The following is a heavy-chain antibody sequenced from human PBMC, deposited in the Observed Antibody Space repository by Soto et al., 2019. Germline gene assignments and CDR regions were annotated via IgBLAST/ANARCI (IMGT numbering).Heavy chain of an antibody. CDR1: GYTFTRYD. D-gene: IGHD5-18*01. V-gene: IGHV1-8*01. CDR2: MNPNSGNT. Sequence: DSVKVYCKASGYTFTRYDINWVRQATGQGLEWMGWMNPNSGNTGYAQKFQGRVTMTRNTSISTAYMELSSLRSEDTAVYYCARTARRAAFDIWGQGTMVTVSS. J-gene: IGHJ3*02. CDR3: ARTARRAAFDI.